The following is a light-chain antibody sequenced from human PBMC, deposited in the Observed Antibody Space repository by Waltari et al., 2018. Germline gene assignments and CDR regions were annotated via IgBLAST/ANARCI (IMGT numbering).Light chain of an antibody. J-gene: IGKJ1*01. CDR1: QSVSNN. V-gene: IGKV3-15*01. Sequence: EVVMTQSPATVSVSPGERVTLSCRASQSVSNNLAWYQQKPGRCPSVLIYAASTRATGIAARFRGRGSVTDFTLTITNLQAEDFAIYYCQQYKNWATFGQGTKVEI. CDR2: AAS. CDR3: QQYKNWAT.